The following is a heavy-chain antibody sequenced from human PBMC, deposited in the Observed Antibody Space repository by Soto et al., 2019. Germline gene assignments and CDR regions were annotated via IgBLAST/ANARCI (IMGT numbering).Heavy chain of an antibody. J-gene: IGHJ4*02. D-gene: IGHD2-15*01. CDR2: SYYSGST. V-gene: IGHV4-39*01. CDR1: GGSISSSSYY. Sequence: QLQLQESGPGLVKPSETLSLTCTVSGGSISSSSYYWGWIRPPPGKGLGWIGSSYYSGSTYYNPSLKSRVTISVGTSKNQFSPKLSSVTAADTAVYYCARLTAAARNFDYWGQGTLVTVS. CDR3: ARLTAAARNFDY.